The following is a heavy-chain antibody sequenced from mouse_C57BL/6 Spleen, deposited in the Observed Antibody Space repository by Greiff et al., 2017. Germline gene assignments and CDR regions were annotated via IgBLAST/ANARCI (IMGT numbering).Heavy chain of an antibody. CDR1: GYTFTSYW. CDR3: ARGSSYLYYFDV. J-gene: IGHJ1*03. D-gene: IGHD1-1*01. CDR2: IDPSDSET. Sequence: VQLQQSGAELVRPGSSVKLSCKASGYTFTSYWMHWVKQRPIQGLEWIGNIDPSDSETHYNQKFKDKATLTVDKSSSTAYMQLSSLTSEDSAVYYCARGSSYLYYFDVWGTGTTVTVSS. V-gene: IGHV1-52*01.